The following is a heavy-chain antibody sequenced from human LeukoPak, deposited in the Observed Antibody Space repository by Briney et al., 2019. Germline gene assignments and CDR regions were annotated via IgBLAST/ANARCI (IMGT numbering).Heavy chain of an antibody. V-gene: IGHV4-4*02. D-gene: IGHD3-22*01. CDR3: ARLLVGVITTHSGDC. Sequence: SGTLSLTCTASGDSINSLDLWSWVRQPPGKGLEWIGEMYLSGTTHSNPSVKSRVTISVDTSKNQFSLKLSSVTAADTAVYYCARLLVGVITTHSGDCWGQGTLVTVSS. CDR2: MYLSGTT. J-gene: IGHJ4*02. CDR1: GDSINSLDL.